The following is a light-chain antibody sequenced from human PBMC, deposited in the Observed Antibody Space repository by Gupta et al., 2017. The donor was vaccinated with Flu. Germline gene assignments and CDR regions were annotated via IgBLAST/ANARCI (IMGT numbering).Light chain of an antibody. Sequence: VTLGQSASISCRSSQSLAYSDGNTYLNWFHQRPGQSPRRLIYKVSNRDSGVPDRFSGSGSGTXFTLKIXRVEAEDVGVYYCMQGKHWPPTFGXGTKVEIK. J-gene: IGKJ1*01. CDR1: QSLAYSDGNTY. CDR2: KVS. CDR3: MQGKHWPPT. V-gene: IGKV2-30*01.